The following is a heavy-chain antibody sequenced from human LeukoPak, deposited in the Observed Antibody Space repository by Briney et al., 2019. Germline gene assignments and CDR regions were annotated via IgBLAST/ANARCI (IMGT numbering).Heavy chain of an antibody. Sequence: PSETLSLTCTVSGGSTSSYYWSWIRQPAGKGLEWIGRIYTSGSTNYNPSLKSRVTMSVDTSKNQFSLKLSSVTAADTAVYYCARDYGVLLWFGESRAWFDPWGQGTLVTVSS. CDR1: GGSTSSYY. CDR2: IYTSGST. CDR3: ARDYGVLLWFGESRAWFDP. V-gene: IGHV4-4*07. J-gene: IGHJ5*02. D-gene: IGHD3-10*01.